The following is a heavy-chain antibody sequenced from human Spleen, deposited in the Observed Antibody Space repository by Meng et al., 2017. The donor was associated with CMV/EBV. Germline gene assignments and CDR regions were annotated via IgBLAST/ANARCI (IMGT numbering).Heavy chain of an antibody. CDR3: ARGHLQYTYGSSVYNWYDP. Sequence: SETLSLTCAVYGGSFSGYYWSWIRQPPGKGLEWNGEINQSGSTNYNPSLKSRVTISVDTSKNQFSLKLSSVTAADTAVYYCARGHLQYTYGSSVYNWYDPWGQGTLVTVSS. V-gene: IGHV4-34*01. D-gene: IGHD5-18*01. J-gene: IGHJ5*02. CDR1: GGSFSGYY. CDR2: INQSGST.